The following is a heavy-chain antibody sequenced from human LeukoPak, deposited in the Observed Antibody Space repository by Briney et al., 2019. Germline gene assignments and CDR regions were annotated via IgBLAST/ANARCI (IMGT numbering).Heavy chain of an antibody. CDR1: GFTFRGNA. D-gene: IGHD3-10*01. Sequence: GGSPRLSCAATGFTFRGNAINSVRKAPGKGLERVSHIYSSDTTYADSVKGRFTISRDNAKNSLYLQMYSQRDEDTAVYYCARDLHYAFDFWGQGTMVTVSS. CDR3: ARDLHYAFDF. J-gene: IGHJ3*01. CDR2: IYSSDTT. V-gene: IGHV3-48*02.